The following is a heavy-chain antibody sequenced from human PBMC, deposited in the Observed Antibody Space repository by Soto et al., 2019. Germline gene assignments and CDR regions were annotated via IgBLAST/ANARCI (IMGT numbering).Heavy chain of an antibody. J-gene: IGHJ4*02. CDR1: GITFSTAW. D-gene: IGHD5-12*01. CDR3: TTVRLATTESPFDY. CDR2: VKSKIDGGTI. V-gene: IGHV3-15*01. Sequence: EVQLVESGGGLVKPGGSLRVSCAVSGITFSTAWMNWVRQAPGKGLEWVGRVKSKIDGGTIDFATTVQVRITISRDDSKTMLYLQMNSLKTWDTAVYYCTTVRLATTESPFDYWGQGTLITVSS.